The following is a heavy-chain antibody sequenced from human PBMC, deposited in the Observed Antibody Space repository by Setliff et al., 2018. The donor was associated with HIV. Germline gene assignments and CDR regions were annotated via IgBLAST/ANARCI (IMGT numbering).Heavy chain of an antibody. V-gene: IGHV1-69*13. D-gene: IGHD6-19*01. J-gene: IGHJ6*04. CDR2: IIPVFGKV. CDR3: ARSDSGWPHYQYHHMDV. CDR1: GGTFSSFG. Sequence: SVKVSCKASGGTFSSFGINWIRQAPGQGLEWMGGIIPVFGKVEYAQRFQGRVKITANESTSTAYMEMSSLRSEDMAIYYCARSDSGWPHYQYHHMDVWGKGTTVTVSS.